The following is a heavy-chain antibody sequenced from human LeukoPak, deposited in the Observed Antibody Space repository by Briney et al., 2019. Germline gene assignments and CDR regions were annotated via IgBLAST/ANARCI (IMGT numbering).Heavy chain of an antibody. Sequence: ASETLSLTCTVSGGSISSYYWSWIRRPAGAGLEWIGRIFTSWSTIYNPSLTSRVTMSVDMSKNQFSLQLRSVTAADTAVYYCARGGDWNPFDYWGQGILVTVSS. CDR2: IFTSWST. D-gene: IGHD1-1*01. V-gene: IGHV4-4*07. CDR3: ARGGDWNPFDY. J-gene: IGHJ4*02. CDR1: GGSISSYY.